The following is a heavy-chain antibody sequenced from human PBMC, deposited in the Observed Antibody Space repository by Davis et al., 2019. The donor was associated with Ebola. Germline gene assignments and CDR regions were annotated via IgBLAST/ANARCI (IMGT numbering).Heavy chain of an antibody. D-gene: IGHD6-13*01. CDR1: GFTFSGSV. V-gene: IGHV3-73*01. CDR2: IRSKANSYAT. Sequence: GESLKISCAASGFTFSGSVMHWVRQASGKGLEWVGRIRSKANSYATAYAASVKGRFTISRDDSKNTAYLQMNSLKTEDTAVYYCTISRIAAAGTDDYWGQGTLVTVSS. CDR3: TISRIAAAGTDDY. J-gene: IGHJ4*02.